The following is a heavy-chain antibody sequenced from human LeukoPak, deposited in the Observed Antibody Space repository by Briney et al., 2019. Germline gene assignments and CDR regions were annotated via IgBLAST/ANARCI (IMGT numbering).Heavy chain of an antibody. CDR2: ISSSGFTI. Sequence: GGSLRLSCVASAFTFSSYEMEWVRQAPGKGLEWVSYISSSGFTIYYADSVKGRFTISRDNAKNSLYLQMNSLRVEDTAVYYCARMYSSGWNYWGQGTLVTVSS. CDR3: ARMYSSGWNY. D-gene: IGHD6-19*01. CDR1: AFTFSSYE. J-gene: IGHJ4*02. V-gene: IGHV3-48*03.